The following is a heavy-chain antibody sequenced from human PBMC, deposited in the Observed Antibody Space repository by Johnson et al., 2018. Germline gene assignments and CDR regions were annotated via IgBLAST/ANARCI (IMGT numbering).Heavy chain of an antibody. Sequence: VQLVESGGGVVQPGRSXRLSCAASGFTFSSYDMHWVRQATGKGLEWVPAIGTAGDTYYPGSVTGRFTNSRENAKNSFYLQMNSMRPEDTALYYCAKSGSVHHYDDYYFYMDVWGKGTTVTVSS. CDR2: IGTAGDT. CDR1: GFTFSSYD. CDR3: AKSGSVHHYDDYYFYMDV. D-gene: IGHD3-22*01. V-gene: IGHV3-13*01. J-gene: IGHJ6*03.